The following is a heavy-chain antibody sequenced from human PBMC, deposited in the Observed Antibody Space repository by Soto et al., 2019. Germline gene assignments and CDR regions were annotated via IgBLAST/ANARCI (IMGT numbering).Heavy chain of an antibody. CDR2: IKSKTDGGTT. CDR3: PTILGYCSSTSCYPDY. Sequence: EVQLVESGGGLVKPGGSLRLSCAASGFTFSNAWMSWVRQAPGKGLEWVGRIKSKTDGGTTDYAAPVKGRFTISRDDSKNTLYLQMNSLKTEVTAVYYCPTILGYCSSTSCYPDYWGQGTLVTVSS. D-gene: IGHD2-2*01. V-gene: IGHV3-15*01. J-gene: IGHJ4*02. CDR1: GFTFSNAW.